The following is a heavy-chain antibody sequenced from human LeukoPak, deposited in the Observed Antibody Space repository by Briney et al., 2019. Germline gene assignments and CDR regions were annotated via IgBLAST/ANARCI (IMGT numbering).Heavy chain of an antibody. J-gene: IGHJ4*02. V-gene: IGHV1-2*02. Sequence: ASVTVSFKASGYTFTVYYMHWVRQAPGQGLEWMGWINPNSGGTNYAQKFQGRVTMTRDTSISTAYVEVSSLRSDDTAVYYCVRDVTRGGLWGQGTLVTASS. D-gene: IGHD3-16*01. CDR1: GYTFTVYY. CDR2: INPNSGGT. CDR3: VRDVTRGGL.